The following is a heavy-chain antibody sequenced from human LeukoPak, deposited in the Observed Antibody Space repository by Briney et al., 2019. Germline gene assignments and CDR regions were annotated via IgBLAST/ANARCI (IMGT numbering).Heavy chain of an antibody. Sequence: GGSLRLSCAGSGFTFANYAMTWVRQAPGKGLEWVSSICGGSASTFYADSVKGRFTISRDNSKNTLYLQMNSLRAEDTAVYYCAKHRLRWYIDYWGQGTLVTVSS. J-gene: IGHJ4*02. CDR1: GFTFANYA. CDR2: ICGGSAST. D-gene: IGHD4-23*01. CDR3: AKHRLRWYIDY. V-gene: IGHV3-23*01.